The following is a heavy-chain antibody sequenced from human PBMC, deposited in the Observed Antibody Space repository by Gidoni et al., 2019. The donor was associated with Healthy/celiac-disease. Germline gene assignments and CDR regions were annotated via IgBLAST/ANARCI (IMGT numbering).Heavy chain of an antibody. CDR1: GYPFTSYG. CDR2: ISAYNGNT. CDR3: ARDPWLMTTPYYYGMDV. J-gene: IGHJ6*02. D-gene: IGHD4-17*01. V-gene: IGHV1-18*04. Sequence: QVQLVQSGAEVKKPGASVKVSCKASGYPFTSYGISWVRQAPGQGLEWMGWISAYNGNTNDAQKLQGRVTMTTDTATSTAYMELRSLRADDTAVYYCARDPWLMTTPYYYGMDVWGQGTTVTVSS.